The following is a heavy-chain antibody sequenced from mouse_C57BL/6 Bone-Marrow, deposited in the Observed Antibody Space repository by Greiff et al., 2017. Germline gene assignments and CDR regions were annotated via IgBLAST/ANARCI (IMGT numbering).Heavy chain of an antibody. J-gene: IGHJ4*01. CDR3: ASPIVTTRYYAMDY. CDR2: IWSGGST. CDR1: GFSLTSYG. V-gene: IGHV2-2*01. Sequence: QVQLQQSGPGLVQPSQSLSITCTVSGFSLTSYGVHLVRQSPGKGLEWLGVIWSGGSTDYNAAFISRLSISKDNSKSQVFFKMNSLQADDTAIYYCASPIVTTRYYAMDYWGQGTSVTVSS. D-gene: IGHD2-5*01.